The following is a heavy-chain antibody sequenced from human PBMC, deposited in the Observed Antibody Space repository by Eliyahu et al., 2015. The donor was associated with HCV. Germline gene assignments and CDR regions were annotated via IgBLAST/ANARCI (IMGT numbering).Heavy chain of an antibody. Sequence: FTFDYYTMHWVRQSPGKGLEWVSGISWNSGAIGYADSVKGRFTISRDNXKNSLYLEMNSLRPEDSAFYYCSKSXDIVADEPPYSYYYGMDVWGRGTTVTVSS. CDR1: FTFDYYT. D-gene: IGHD5-12*01. J-gene: IGHJ6*02. V-gene: IGHV3-9*01. CDR3: SKSXDIVADEPPYSYYYGMDV. CDR2: ISWNSGAI.